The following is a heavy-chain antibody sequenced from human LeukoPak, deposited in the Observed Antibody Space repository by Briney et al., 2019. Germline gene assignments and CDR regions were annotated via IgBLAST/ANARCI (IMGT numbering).Heavy chain of an antibody. CDR2: MKTKTDSGTT. D-gene: IGHD1-26*01. V-gene: IGHV3-15*01. Sequence: GGSLRLSCAASGFTFRTTWMNWVRQAPGKGLEWVGRMKTKTDSGTTDYAAPVKGRFTISRDDSINTAYLQMKSLKTEDTALYYCTRDSGTYNWFDPWGQGTLVTVSS. CDR1: GFTFRTTW. CDR3: TRDSGTYNWFDP. J-gene: IGHJ5*02.